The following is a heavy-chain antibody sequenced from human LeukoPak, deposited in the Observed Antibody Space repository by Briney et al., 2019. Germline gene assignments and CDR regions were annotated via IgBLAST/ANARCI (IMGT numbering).Heavy chain of an antibody. CDR3: ARQKAAAPGAFDI. D-gene: IGHD6-25*01. CDR2: ISGSGDAT. V-gene: IGHV3-23*01. J-gene: IGHJ3*02. CDR1: GFSFSHYT. Sequence: GGSLRLSCAASGFSFSHYTMTWVRQAPWKGLEWVSSISGSGDATKYADSVMGRFTISRDNSKNTVPLQMNSLRAEDTAVYYCARQKAAAPGAFDIWGQGTMVTVSS.